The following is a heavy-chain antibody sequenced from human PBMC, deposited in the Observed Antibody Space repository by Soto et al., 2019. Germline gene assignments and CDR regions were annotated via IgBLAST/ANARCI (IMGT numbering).Heavy chain of an antibody. CDR3: ATFRFCTSTSCYGREGGF. D-gene: IGHD2-2*01. J-gene: IGHJ4*02. Sequence: GGSLRLSCAASGFTFSSYAMSWVRQAPGKGLEWVSTMSGSGGYTYYADSVEGRFAISRDNSKNTLYLQMADLRAEDTAVYYCATFRFCTSTSCYGREGGFWGQGTLVTVSS. CDR2: MSGSGGYT. V-gene: IGHV3-23*01. CDR1: GFTFSSYA.